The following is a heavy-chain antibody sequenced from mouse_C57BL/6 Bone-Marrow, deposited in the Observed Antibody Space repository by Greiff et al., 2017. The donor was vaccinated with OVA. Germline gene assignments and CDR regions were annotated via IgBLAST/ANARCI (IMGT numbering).Heavy chain of an antibody. Sequence: QVQLQQPGAELVKPGASVKLSCKASGYTFTSYWMHWVKQRPGQGLEWIGMIHPNSGSTNYNEKFKSKATLTVDKSSSTAYMQLSCLTSEDSAVYYCARRVYYGNPYYFDYWGQGTTLTVSS. J-gene: IGHJ2*01. V-gene: IGHV1-64*01. CDR3: ARRVYYGNPYYFDY. D-gene: IGHD2-1*01. CDR2: IHPNSGST. CDR1: GYTFTSYW.